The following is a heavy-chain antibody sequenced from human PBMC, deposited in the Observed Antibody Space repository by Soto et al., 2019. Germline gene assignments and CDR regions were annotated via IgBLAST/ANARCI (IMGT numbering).Heavy chain of an antibody. D-gene: IGHD3-22*01. V-gene: IGHV3-30-3*01. Sequence: QVQLVESGGGVVQPGRSLRLSCAASGFTFSSYAMHWVRQAPGKGLEWVAVISYDGSNKYYADSVTGRFTISRDNSKNTLYLQMNSLRDEDTAVYYCAREYYYDSSGYYYYYCGMDVWGQWTTVTVSS. CDR2: ISYDGSNK. J-gene: IGHJ6*01. CDR3: AREYYYDSSGYYYYYCGMDV. CDR1: GFTFSSYA.